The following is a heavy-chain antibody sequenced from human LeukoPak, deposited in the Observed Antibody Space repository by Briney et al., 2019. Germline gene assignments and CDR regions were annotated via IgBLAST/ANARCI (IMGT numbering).Heavy chain of an antibody. CDR1: GFTFSSYA. Sequence: GGSLRLSCAASGFTFSSYAMSWVRQAPGKGLDWVSAISGSGADTYFADSVKGRFTISRDNSKNTLYLQMNSLRAEDTAVYYCAKGQNWGRGACDYWGQGTLATVSS. V-gene: IGHV3-23*01. D-gene: IGHD7-27*01. J-gene: IGHJ4*02. CDR2: ISGSGADT. CDR3: AKGQNWGRGACDY.